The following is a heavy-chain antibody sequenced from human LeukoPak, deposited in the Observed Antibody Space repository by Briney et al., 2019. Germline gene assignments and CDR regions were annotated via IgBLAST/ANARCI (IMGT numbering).Heavy chain of an antibody. CDR2: IYPGDSDT. D-gene: IGHD6-19*01. CDR3: ARPVAGTVSAFDI. J-gene: IGHJ3*02. CDR1: GYSFTSYW. V-gene: IGHV5-51*01. Sequence: KISCKGSGYSFTSYWIGWVRQMPGKGLEWMGIIYPGDSDTRYSPSFQGQVTISADKSISTAYLQWSSLKASDTAMYYCARPVAGTVSAFDIWGQGTMVTVSS.